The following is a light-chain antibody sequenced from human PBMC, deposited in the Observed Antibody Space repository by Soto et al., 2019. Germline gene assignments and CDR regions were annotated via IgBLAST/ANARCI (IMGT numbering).Light chain of an antibody. J-gene: IGKJ1*01. Sequence: DIQMTQSPSSLSASVGDRVTITCRSSQSISSWLAWYQQKPGKAPKLLIYDASSLESGVPSRFSGSGSGTEFTLTISRLEPEDFAVYYCQQYGSSPPMTFGQGTKV. CDR2: DAS. V-gene: IGKV1-5*01. CDR3: QQYGSSPPMT. CDR1: QSISSW.